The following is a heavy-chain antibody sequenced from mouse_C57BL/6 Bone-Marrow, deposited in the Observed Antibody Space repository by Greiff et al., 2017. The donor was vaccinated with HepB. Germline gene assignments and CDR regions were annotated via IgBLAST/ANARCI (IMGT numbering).Heavy chain of an antibody. V-gene: IGHV14-1*01. CDR3: TTFPPLDGSSYDY. CDR2: IDPEDGDT. Sequence: VQLKQSGAELVRPGASVKLSCTASGFNIKDYYMHWVKQRPEPGLEWIGMIDPEDGDTEYDPKFQGKATMTADTSSNTAYLQLSSLTSEDTAVYYCTTFPPLDGSSYDYWGQGTTLTVSS. J-gene: IGHJ2*01. CDR1: GFNIKDYY. D-gene: IGHD1-1*01.